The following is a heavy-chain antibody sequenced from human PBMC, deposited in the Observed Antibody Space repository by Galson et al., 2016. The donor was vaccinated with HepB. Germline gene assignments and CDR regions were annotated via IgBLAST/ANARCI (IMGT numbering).Heavy chain of an antibody. D-gene: IGHD6-13*01. CDR3: ARGHAGYSSSWDRSFAY. CDR1: GFSFKDYG. J-gene: IGHJ4*02. CDR2: ISHDGSNT. Sequence: SLRLSCAASGFSFKDYGMHWVRQAPGKGLEWVTFISHDGSNTSSPNSVKARLTVSRDNYRNTLFLQMHSLRDDDTAVYYCARGHAGYSSSWDRSFAYWGQGTLVTVSS. V-gene: IGHV3-33*05.